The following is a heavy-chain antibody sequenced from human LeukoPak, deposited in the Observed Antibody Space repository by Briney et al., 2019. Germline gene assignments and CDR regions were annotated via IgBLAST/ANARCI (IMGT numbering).Heavy chain of an antibody. CDR1: GGSINIYY. J-gene: IGHJ5*02. CDR3: ARGPLTVTRGFDP. D-gene: IGHD4-17*01. V-gene: IGHV4-4*07. CDR2: IYTSGST. Sequence: SETLSLTCTVSGGSINIYYWSWIRQPAGKGLEWIGRIYTSGSTNYNPSLKSRVTMSVDTSKNQFSLKLSSVTAADTAVYYCARGPLTVTRGFDPWGQGTLVTVSS.